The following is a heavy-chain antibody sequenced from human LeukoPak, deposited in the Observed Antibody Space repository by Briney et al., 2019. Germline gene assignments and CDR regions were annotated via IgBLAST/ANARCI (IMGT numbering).Heavy chain of an antibody. Sequence: GGSLRLSCAASGFTFSSYAMSWVRQAPGKGLEWVSAISGSGGSTYYADSVKGRFTISRDNSKNTLYLQMNSLKTEDTAVYYCTTGVITFGGVIADYWGQGTLVTVSS. CDR3: TTGVITFGGVIADY. CDR1: GFTFSSYA. CDR2: ISGSGGST. J-gene: IGHJ4*02. D-gene: IGHD3-16*02. V-gene: IGHV3-23*01.